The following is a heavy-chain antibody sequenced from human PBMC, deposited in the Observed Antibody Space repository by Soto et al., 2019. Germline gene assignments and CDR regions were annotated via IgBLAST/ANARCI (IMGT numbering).Heavy chain of an antibody. D-gene: IGHD4-17*01. V-gene: IGHV2-5*02. J-gene: IGHJ6*02. CDR2: IYWDDAK. CDR1: GFSLSTSGVG. CDR3: AQKEDYGDYASV. Sequence: QITLKESGPTLAKPTQTLTLTCNYSGFSLSTSGVGVAWIRQPPGKALEWLALIYWDDAKRYSPSLKSRLIITQDTSKNQVVLTMTNMDAADTATYYCAQKEDYGDYASVWGQGSAVTVSS.